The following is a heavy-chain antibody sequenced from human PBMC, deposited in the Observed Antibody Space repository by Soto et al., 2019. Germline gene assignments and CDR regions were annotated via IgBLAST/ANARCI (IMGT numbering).Heavy chain of an antibody. V-gene: IGHV4-4*02. CDR1: GDSITINYW. D-gene: IGHD6-13*01. J-gene: IGHJ4*02. CDR2: IFHSGNT. CDR3: ARVGSCLDY. Sequence: QVHLQESGPGLVKPSGTLSLTCAVSGDSITINYWWIWVRQPPGRGLEWIGEIFHSGNTNYNPSLKSRVTISVDKSKNQLSLNLTSVTAADTAVYYCARVGSCLDYWGQGTLVTVSS.